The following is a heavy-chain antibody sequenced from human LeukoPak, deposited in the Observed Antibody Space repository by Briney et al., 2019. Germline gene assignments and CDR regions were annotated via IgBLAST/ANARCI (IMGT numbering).Heavy chain of an antibody. CDR1: GGSISSYY. J-gene: IGHJ4*02. D-gene: IGHD6-19*01. V-gene: IGHV4-59*08. Sequence: SETLSPTCTVSGGSISSYYWSWLRQPPGKGLEWIGYIYHSTSTNYNPSLKSRVTISVDTSKNQFSLKLSSVTAADTAVYYCARHSAGIAVAGMNYWGQGTLVTVSS. CDR2: IYHSTST. CDR3: ARHSAGIAVAGMNY.